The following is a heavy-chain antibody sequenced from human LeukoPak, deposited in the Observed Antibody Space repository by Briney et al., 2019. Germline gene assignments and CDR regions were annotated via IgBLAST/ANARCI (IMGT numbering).Heavy chain of an antibody. Sequence: PGGSLRLSCAASGFTFNMYWMTWVRQAPGKGLESVAYINKDGSDKYYVDSVKGRFTVSRDNAKNSLYLQMNSLRVEDTAVYYCARDAGYGGNSDYWGQGTLVTVSS. V-gene: IGHV3-7*01. CDR1: GFTFNMYW. J-gene: IGHJ4*02. CDR2: INKDGSDK. D-gene: IGHD4-23*01. CDR3: ARDAGYGGNSDY.